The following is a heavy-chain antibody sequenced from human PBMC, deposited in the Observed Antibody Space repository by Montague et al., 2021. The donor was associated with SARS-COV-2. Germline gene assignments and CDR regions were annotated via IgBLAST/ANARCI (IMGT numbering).Heavy chain of an antibody. CDR2: IYYSGST. J-gene: IGHJ3*02. Sequence: SETLSLTCTVSGGSISGYYWSWIRQPPGKGLEWIGYIYYSGSTNYNPSLKSRVTISLDTSKNQFSLKLTSVTAADTAVYYCARGSYGFDAFDIWGHGTMVTVSS. CDR3: ARGSYGFDAFDI. D-gene: IGHD5-18*01. CDR1: GGSISGYY. V-gene: IGHV4-59*01.